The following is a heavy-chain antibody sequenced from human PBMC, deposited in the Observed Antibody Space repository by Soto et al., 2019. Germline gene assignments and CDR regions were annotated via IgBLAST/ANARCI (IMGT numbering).Heavy chain of an antibody. D-gene: IGHD3-22*01. J-gene: IGHJ4*02. CDR3: TRHSLLGYDSSRYYPGY. CDR1: GYSFTSYW. CDR2: IYPGDSDT. V-gene: IGHV5-51*01. Sequence: VESLKISCKGSGYSFTSYWIGWVRQMPGKGLEWMGIIYPGDSDTRYSPSFQGQVTISADKSISTAYLQWSSLKASDTAMYYCTRHSLLGYDSSRYYPGYWGQGTMVTVSS.